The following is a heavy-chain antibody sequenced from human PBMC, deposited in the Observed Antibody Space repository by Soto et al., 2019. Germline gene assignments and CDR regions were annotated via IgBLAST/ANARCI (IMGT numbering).Heavy chain of an antibody. J-gene: IGHJ1*01. Sequence: ASVRVSCKASGYTFTSYGIGWVRQAPGQGLEWMGWISAYNGNTNYAQKLQGRVTMTTDTSTSTAYMELRSLRSDDTAVYYCARDRGSSGYYRNKGYFQHWGQGTLVTVSS. CDR1: GYTFTSYG. CDR3: ARDRGSSGYYRNKGYFQH. D-gene: IGHD3-22*01. CDR2: ISAYNGNT. V-gene: IGHV1-18*01.